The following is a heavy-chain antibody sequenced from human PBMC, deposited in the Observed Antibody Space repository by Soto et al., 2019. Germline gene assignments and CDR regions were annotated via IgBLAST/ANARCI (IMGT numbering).Heavy chain of an antibody. J-gene: IGHJ6*02. CDR1: GDTLTSYA. V-gene: IGHV1-3*01. D-gene: IGHD6-19*01. CDR3: ARDLGIAVADPYYYYGMDV. Sequence: ASVKLSCKASGDTLTSYAMHWVRQAPGQRLEWMGWINAGNGNTKYSQKFQGRVTITRDTSASTAYMELSSLRSEDTAVYYCARDLGIAVADPYYYYGMDVWGQGTTVTVSS. CDR2: INAGNGNT.